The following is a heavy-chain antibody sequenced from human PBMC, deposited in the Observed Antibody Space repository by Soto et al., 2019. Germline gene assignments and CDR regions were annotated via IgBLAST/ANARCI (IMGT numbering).Heavy chain of an antibody. Sequence: QVQLVQSWPAVKRPGASVRISCRTAGYSFKNYAIHWVRQAPGKKLEGMGWSNEGSGNTRYSHKFQGRMSIARDTSASTSYLDLRSLTSEDTAVYFCARDDRTISGAVTLDYWGPGTLVTVSS. D-gene: IGHD3-3*02. CDR2: SNEGSGNT. V-gene: IGHV1-3*01. J-gene: IGHJ4*02. CDR3: ARDDRTISGAVTLDY. CDR1: GYSFKNYA.